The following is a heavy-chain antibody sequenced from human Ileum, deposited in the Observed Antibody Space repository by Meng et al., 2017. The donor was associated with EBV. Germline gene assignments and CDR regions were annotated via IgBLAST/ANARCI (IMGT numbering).Heavy chain of an antibody. J-gene: IGHJ4*02. D-gene: IGHD3-10*01. CDR1: GDSVSGSDW. CDR2: VYHDGAT. Sequence: QVQRQGLGPGLGEPSGTLALHCAVSGDSVSGSDWWSLVRQPPGKGLEWIGEVYHDGATNYHPSLKSRVTISLDKSKNEVNLHLNSLTAADTAVYFCARSSPIVRGLDYWGQGTLVTVSS. V-gene: IGHV4-4*02. CDR3: ARSSPIVRGLDY.